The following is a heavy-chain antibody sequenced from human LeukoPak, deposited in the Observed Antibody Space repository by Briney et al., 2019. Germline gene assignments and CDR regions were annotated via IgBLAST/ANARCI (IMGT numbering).Heavy chain of an antibody. V-gene: IGHV1-2*06. CDR2: ISPYSGGT. D-gene: IGHD2-2*01. Sequence: ASVKVSCKSSGYTFTDYYIHWVRQAPGQGLEWMGRISPYSGGTNYAQKFQGTVTMTRDTSISTVYMELSRLRSDDTAVYYCARTMGSSTWDVDYWGQGTLVTVSS. CDR3: ARTMGSSTWDVDY. CDR1: GYTFTDYY. J-gene: IGHJ4*02.